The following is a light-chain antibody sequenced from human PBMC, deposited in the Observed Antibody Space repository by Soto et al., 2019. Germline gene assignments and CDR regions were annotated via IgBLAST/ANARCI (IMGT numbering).Light chain of an antibody. Sequence: QSVLTQPASVSGSPGQSITISCTGTSSDVGGYDYVSWYQQHPGKAPKLMIYDVSNRPSGVSNRFSGSKSGNTASLTISGLQAEDEADYYCSSHAGASHVVFGGGTKVTVL. CDR2: DVS. CDR1: SSDVGGYDY. V-gene: IGLV2-14*03. CDR3: SSHAGASHVV. J-gene: IGLJ2*01.